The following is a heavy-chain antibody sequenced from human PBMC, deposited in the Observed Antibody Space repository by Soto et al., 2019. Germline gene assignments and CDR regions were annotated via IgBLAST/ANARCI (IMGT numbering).Heavy chain of an antibody. CDR2: ISGSGGST. V-gene: IGHV3-23*01. D-gene: IGHD3-10*01. CDR1: GFTFSSYA. J-gene: IGHJ4*02. CDR3: AKNPGGELLPGAFYFDY. Sequence: PGGSLRLSCAASGFTFSSYAMSWVRQAPGKGLEWVSAISGSGGSTYYADSVKGRFTISRDNSKNTLYLQMNSLRAEDTAVYYCAKNPGGELLPGAFYFDYWGQGTLVTVSS.